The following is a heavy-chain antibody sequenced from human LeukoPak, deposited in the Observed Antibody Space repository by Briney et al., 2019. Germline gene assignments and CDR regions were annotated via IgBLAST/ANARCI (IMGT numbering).Heavy chain of an antibody. CDR3: ASVSCSSTSCCAFGDPNWFDP. D-gene: IGHD2-2*01. CDR1: GGSFSGYY. V-gene: IGHV4-34*01. CDR2: INHSEST. Sequence: KPSETLSLTCAVYGGSFSGYYWSWIRQPPGKGLEWIGEINHSESTNYNPSLKSRVTISVDTSKNQFSLKLSSVTAADTAVYYCASVSCSSTSCCAFGDPNWFDPWGQGTLVTVSS. J-gene: IGHJ5*02.